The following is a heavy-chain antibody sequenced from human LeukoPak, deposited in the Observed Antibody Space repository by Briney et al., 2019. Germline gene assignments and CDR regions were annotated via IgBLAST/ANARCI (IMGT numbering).Heavy chain of an antibody. J-gene: IGHJ4*02. CDR2: IYYSGNT. CDR3: ASNKGQWLFSD. V-gene: IGHV4-59*08. CDR1: GGSITSYY. D-gene: IGHD6-19*01. Sequence: SETLSLTCTVSGGSITSYYWSWIRQPPGKGLEWIGNIYYSGNTNSNPSLKSRVTISVDTSKNQFSLRLTSVTAADTAVYYCASNKGQWLFSDWGQGTLVTVSS.